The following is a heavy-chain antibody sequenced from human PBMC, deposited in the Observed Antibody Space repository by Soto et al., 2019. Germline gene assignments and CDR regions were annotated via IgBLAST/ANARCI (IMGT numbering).Heavy chain of an antibody. CDR3: ATSTYSSGWYPYYFDY. V-gene: IGHV4-59*01. D-gene: IGHD6-19*01. Sequence: SETLSLTCTVSGGSISSYYWSWIRQPPGKGLEWIGYIYYSGSTNYNPSLKSRVTISVDTSKNQFSLKLSSVTAADTAVYYCATSTYSSGWYPYYFDYWGQGTLVTVSS. J-gene: IGHJ4*02. CDR1: GGSISSYY. CDR2: IYYSGST.